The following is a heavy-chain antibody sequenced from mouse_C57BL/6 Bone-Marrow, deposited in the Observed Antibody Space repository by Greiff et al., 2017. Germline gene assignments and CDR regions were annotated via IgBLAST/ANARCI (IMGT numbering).Heavy chain of an antibody. CDR2: IYPGDGDT. J-gene: IGHJ3*01. Sequence: QVQLKESGPELVKPGASVKISCKASGYAFSSSWMNWVKQRPGKGLEWIGRIYPGDGDTNYNGKFKGKATLTADKSSSTAYMQLSSLTSEDSAVYFCARSRWLLPFAYWGQGTLVTVSA. D-gene: IGHD2-3*01. CDR3: ARSRWLLPFAY. V-gene: IGHV1-82*01. CDR1: GYAFSSSW.